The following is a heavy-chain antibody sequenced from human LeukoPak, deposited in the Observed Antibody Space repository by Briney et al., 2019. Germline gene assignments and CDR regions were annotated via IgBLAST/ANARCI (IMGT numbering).Heavy chain of an antibody. CDR1: GFTFSSYA. Sequence: GGSLRLSCAASGFTFSSYAMSWVRQAPGKGLEWVSAISGSGGSTYYADSVKGRFTISRDNSKNTLYLQMNSLRAEDTAVYYCAKEGYDFWSGYYNWYYFDYWGQGTLVTVSS. CDR2: ISGSGGST. J-gene: IGHJ4*02. CDR3: AKEGYDFWSGYYNWYYFDY. V-gene: IGHV3-23*01. D-gene: IGHD3-3*01.